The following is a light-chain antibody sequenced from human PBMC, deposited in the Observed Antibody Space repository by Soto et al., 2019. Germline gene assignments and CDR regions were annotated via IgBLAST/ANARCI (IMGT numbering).Light chain of an antibody. J-gene: IGLJ2*01. Sequence: NFMLTQPHSVSESPGKTVTISCTGSSGSIATNYVQWYQQRPGSAPTTVIYEDTQRPSGVPERFSGSIDSSSNSASLTISGLKTEDEADYYCQSYDGSNPDVVFGGVTKLTVL. CDR3: QSYDGSNPDVV. CDR2: EDT. CDR1: SGSIATNY. V-gene: IGLV6-57*02.